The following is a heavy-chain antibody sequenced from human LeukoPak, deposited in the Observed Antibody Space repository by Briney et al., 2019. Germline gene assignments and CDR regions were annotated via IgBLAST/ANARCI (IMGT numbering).Heavy chain of an antibody. CDR2: ISPTSGGT. CDR1: GYTFTGYY. CDR3: AREAYASGSFRTDYYYMDV. D-gene: IGHD3-10*01. Sequence: GASVKVSCKASGYTFTGYYMHWVRQAPGQGLEWMGWISPTSGGTNYAQKFQGRVTMTRDTSISTDYMELSRLRSDDTAVYYCAREAYASGSFRTDYYYMDVWGKGTTVTISS. V-gene: IGHV1-2*02. J-gene: IGHJ6*03.